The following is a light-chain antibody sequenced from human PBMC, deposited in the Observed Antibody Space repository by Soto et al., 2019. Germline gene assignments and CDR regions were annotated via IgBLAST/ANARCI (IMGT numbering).Light chain of an antibody. V-gene: IGKV3-20*01. Sequence: EIVLTQSPGTLSLSPGERATLSCRASQSVTSSYLAWYQQKPGQAPRLLIYGASSMATGIPDRFSGSGSGTDFTLTISRLEPEDFVVYYCQQYDSSPRTFGQGTKVEIK. J-gene: IGKJ1*01. CDR1: QSVTSSY. CDR3: QQYDSSPRT. CDR2: GAS.